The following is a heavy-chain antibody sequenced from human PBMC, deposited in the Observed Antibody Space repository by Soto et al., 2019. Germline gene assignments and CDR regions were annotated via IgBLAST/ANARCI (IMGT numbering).Heavy chain of an antibody. CDR3: ARGPPTYNGFSIGDAFDM. CDR2: INHSGKT. D-gene: IGHD3-3*01. CDR1: GGSFSGYY. V-gene: IGHV4-34*02. Sequence: QEQLQQWGAGLLRPSETLSLTCAVNGGSFSGYYWSWIRQPPGKGLEWIGEINHSGKTPYNASLRSRVPLSEDTSTNQFSLNLTSVTAADTAVYYCARGPPTYNGFSIGDAFDMWGQGTLVTVSS. J-gene: IGHJ3*02.